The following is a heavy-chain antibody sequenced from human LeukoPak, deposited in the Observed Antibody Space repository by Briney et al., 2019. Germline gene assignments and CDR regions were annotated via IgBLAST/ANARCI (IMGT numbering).Heavy chain of an antibody. D-gene: IGHD3-22*01. J-gene: IGHJ4*02. V-gene: IGHV3-48*03. Sequence: GGSLRLSCAASGFTFSHYEMNWVRQAPGRGLEWISYIRSSGTTIYYADSEKGRFTISRGNAKNSLYLQMNSLRAEDTAIYYCARERYYDSSGYDYWGRGTLVTVSS. CDR3: ARERYYDSSGYDY. CDR2: IRSSGTTI. CDR1: GFTFSHYE.